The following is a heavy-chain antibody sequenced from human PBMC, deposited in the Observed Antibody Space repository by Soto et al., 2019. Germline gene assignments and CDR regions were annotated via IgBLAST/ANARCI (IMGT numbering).Heavy chain of an antibody. Sequence: GGSLRLSCAASGFSFSSYAMSWVRQVPGKGLEWVSGISGSGGSTYYADSVKGRFTISRDNSKNTLYLQMNSLTAEDTAVYYCAKDRGSSGWYFDYWGQGILVTVSS. D-gene: IGHD6-19*01. CDR3: AKDRGSSGWYFDY. V-gene: IGHV3-23*01. J-gene: IGHJ4*02. CDR1: GFSFSSYA. CDR2: ISGSGGST.